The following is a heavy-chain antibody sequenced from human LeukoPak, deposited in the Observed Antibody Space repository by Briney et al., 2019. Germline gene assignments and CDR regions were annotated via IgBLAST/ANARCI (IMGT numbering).Heavy chain of an antibody. Sequence: GGSLRLSCAASGFTFSSYGMHWVRQAPGKGLEWVAVIWYDGSNNYYADSVKGRFTISRDNSKNTLYLQMNSLRAEDTAVYYCAKGSGYYDSSGFSDYWGQGTLVTVSS. CDR1: GFTFSSYG. CDR3: AKGSGYYDSSGFSDY. J-gene: IGHJ4*02. CDR2: IWYDGSNN. V-gene: IGHV3-33*06. D-gene: IGHD3-22*01.